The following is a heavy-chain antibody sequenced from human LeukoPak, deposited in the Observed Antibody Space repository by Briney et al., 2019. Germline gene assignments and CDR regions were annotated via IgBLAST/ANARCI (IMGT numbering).Heavy chain of an antibody. V-gene: IGHV3-23*01. D-gene: IGHD2-15*01. CDR2: LSGSGAST. CDR3: AKQKGYCSGGSCYYSDY. CDR1: GLTFSCYA. J-gene: IGHJ4*02. Sequence: GGSLRLSCAASGLTFSCYAMSWVRQAPGKGLEWVSTLSGSGASTSYADSVKGRFTISRDNSKNTLYLQMNSLRAEDTARYYCAKQKGYCSGGSCYYSDYWGQGTLVTVSS.